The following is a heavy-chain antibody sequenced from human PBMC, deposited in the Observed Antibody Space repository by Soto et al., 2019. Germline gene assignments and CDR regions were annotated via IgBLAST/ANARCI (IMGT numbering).Heavy chain of an antibody. D-gene: IGHD1-7*01. J-gene: IGHJ4*02. CDR1: GGSFSTYY. CDR2: INHRGST. Sequence: QVQLQQWGAGLLKPSETLSLTCAVYGGSFSTYYWSWIRQPPGKGLEWLGEINHRGSTNYYPALKRRLTISVDTSKNQFSLNLTTVTAADRAVYYCARGLSGNYGSFDYWGQGTLVTVSS. CDR3: ARGLSGNYGSFDY. V-gene: IGHV4-34*01.